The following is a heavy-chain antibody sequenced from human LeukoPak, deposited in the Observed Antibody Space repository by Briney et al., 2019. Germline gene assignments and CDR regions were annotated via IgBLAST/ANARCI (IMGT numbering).Heavy chain of an antibody. CDR2: INPDGSTT. CDR1: GFTFSSYW. J-gene: IGHJ5*02. Sequence: PPGGSLRLSCAASGFTFSSYWMHWVRQAPGKGLVWVSRINPDGSTTTYADSVKGRFTISRDNAKNTLYLQMNSLRAEDTAVYYCANQRQPLYSSGYYWFDPWGQGTLVTVSS. V-gene: IGHV3-74*01. D-gene: IGHD6-19*01. CDR3: ANQRQPLYSSGYYWFDP.